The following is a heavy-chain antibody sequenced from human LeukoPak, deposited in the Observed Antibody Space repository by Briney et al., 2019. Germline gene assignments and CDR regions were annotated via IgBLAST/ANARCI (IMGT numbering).Heavy chain of an antibody. CDR3: ARAIVVTNWFDP. D-gene: IGHD5-12*01. Sequence: SETLSLTCTVSGGSISSGSYYWSWIRQPAGKGLKWIGRIYTSGSTNYNPSLKSRVTISVDTSKNQFSLKLSSVTADTAVYYCARAIVVTNWFDPWGQGTLVTVSS. CDR2: IYTSGST. J-gene: IGHJ5*02. V-gene: IGHV4-61*02. CDR1: GGSISSGSYY.